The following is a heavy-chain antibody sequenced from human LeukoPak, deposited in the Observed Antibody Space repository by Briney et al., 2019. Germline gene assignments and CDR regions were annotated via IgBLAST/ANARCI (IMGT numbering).Heavy chain of an antibody. Sequence: GGSLRLSCVASEFSVSSKYMSWVRQAPGKGLEWVSVIYAGGTTYYADSVKGRFIISRDNSENTLYLQMNSLRGEDTAVYYCAREGGSGSYRSYYFDHWGQGTLVTVSS. V-gene: IGHV3-66*01. J-gene: IGHJ4*02. CDR2: IYAGGTT. CDR3: AREGGSGSYRSYYFDH. D-gene: IGHD1-26*01. CDR1: EFSVSSKY.